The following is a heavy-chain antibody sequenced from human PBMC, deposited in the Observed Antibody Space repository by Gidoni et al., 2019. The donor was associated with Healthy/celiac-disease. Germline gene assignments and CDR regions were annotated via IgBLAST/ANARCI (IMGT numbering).Heavy chain of an antibody. J-gene: IGHJ4*02. Sequence: EVQLVESGGGLVQPGGSLRLSCAASGFTFSSYAMSWVRQAPGKGLELVSSMSGSGGSTYYADSVKGRFTISRDNSKNTLSLQMSSLRADDTAIYYCAKESGLGYALDYWGQGTLVTVFS. CDR2: MSGSGGST. V-gene: IGHV3-23*04. CDR1: GFTFSSYA. CDR3: AKESGLGYALDY. D-gene: IGHD5-12*01.